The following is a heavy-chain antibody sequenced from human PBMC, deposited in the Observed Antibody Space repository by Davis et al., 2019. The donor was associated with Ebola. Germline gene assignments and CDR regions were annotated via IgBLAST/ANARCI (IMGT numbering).Heavy chain of an antibody. V-gene: IGHV3-30*18. CDR1: GFTFKTFG. Sequence: GESLKISCAASGFTFKTFGMNWVRQAPGKGLEWVAVISYDGRNKFYADSVKGRLTISRDNSKNTVYLQMDSLRAEDTAVYFCAKDHRFIVAAVTGLDYWGQGTLVTVSS. CDR2: ISYDGRNK. J-gene: IGHJ4*02. D-gene: IGHD5-12*01. CDR3: AKDHRFIVAAVTGLDY.